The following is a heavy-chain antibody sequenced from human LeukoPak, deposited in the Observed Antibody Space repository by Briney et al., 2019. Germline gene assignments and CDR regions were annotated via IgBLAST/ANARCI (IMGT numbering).Heavy chain of an antibody. Sequence: GSSVKVSCKASGGTFSSYTISWVRQAPGQGLEWMGRIIPTLGIANYAQKFQGRVTITADKSTSTAYMELSSLRSEDTAVYYCARDRDGVVTFPWGQGTLVTVSS. J-gene: IGHJ5*02. CDR3: ARDRDGVVTFP. CDR2: IIPTLGIA. CDR1: GGTFSSYT. V-gene: IGHV1-69*04. D-gene: IGHD3-3*01.